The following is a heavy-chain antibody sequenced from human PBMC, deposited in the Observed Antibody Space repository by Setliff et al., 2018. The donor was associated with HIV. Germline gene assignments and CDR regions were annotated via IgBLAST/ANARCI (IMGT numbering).Heavy chain of an antibody. V-gene: IGHV3-23*01. D-gene: IGHD5-12*01. CDR3: AKDPRAAVATICDY. Sequence: ETLSLSCAASGFSFIIYEMNWVRQAPGKGLEWVSTISNIDGSTYFADSVKGRFTISRDNSKNTVFLQMNSLRAEDTAVYYCAKDPRAAVATICDYWGQGTLVTVSS. CDR1: GFSFIIYE. CDR2: ISNIDGST. J-gene: IGHJ4*02.